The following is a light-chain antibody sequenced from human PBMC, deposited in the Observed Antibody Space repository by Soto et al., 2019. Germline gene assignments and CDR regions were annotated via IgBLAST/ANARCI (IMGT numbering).Light chain of an antibody. J-gene: IGKJ1*01. CDR3: QQYDTYPWT. CDR2: DAS. V-gene: IGKV1-5*01. CDR1: QRMSAW. Sequence: DIQMTQSPTTLSASVGDRVIITCRASQRMSAWLAWYQQKPGKAPTPLIYDASSLENGVPSRFSGSGSGTDFTLTISSLQPNDFATYYCQQYDTYPWTFGQGTKVKIK.